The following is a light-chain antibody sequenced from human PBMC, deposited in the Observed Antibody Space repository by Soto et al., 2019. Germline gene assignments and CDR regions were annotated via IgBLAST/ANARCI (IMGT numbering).Light chain of an antibody. CDR1: QSVSSN. Sequence: EIVMTQSPATLSVSPGERATLSCRASQSVSSNFAWYQQKPGQDPRLLIYDESTRATGIPARFSGSGSWTEFTLTISSLQYEDFAVYYCQQYNNWPPLTFGGGTKVEIK. J-gene: IGKJ4*02. CDR3: QQYNNWPPLT. CDR2: DES. V-gene: IGKV3-15*01.